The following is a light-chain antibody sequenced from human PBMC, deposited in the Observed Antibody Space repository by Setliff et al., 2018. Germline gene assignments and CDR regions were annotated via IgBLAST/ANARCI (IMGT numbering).Light chain of an antibody. CDR3: ISYTNSSTYVV. J-gene: IGLJ2*01. Sequence: ALTQPASVSGSPGQSITISCTGTSSDIGGYNYVSWCQQHPGKAPKLMIYDVSQRPSGVSNRFSGSKSGNTASLTISGLQAEDEADYYCISYTNSSTYVVFGGGTKVTVL. V-gene: IGLV2-14*03. CDR2: DVS. CDR1: SSDIGGYNY.